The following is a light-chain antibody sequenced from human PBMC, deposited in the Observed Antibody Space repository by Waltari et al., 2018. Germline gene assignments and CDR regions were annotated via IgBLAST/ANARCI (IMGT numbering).Light chain of an antibody. J-gene: IGKJ5*01. CDR3: QQLNSYPIT. CDR2: DAS. V-gene: IGKV1-9*01. Sequence: DIQLTQSPSFLSASVVDRVTITCRASQGISSYLAWYQQKPGKAPKLLIYDASTLQSGVPSRFSGSGSGTEFTLTISSLQPEDFATYYCQQLNSYPITFGQGTRLEIK. CDR1: QGISSY.